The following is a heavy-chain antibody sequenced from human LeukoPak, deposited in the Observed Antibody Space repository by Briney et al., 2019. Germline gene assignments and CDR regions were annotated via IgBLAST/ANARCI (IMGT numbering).Heavy chain of an antibody. D-gene: IGHD4-17*01. CDR1: GFTFSSYG. CDR3: AKDAALDYGDYVGWFDP. V-gene: IGHV3-30*02. Sequence: WGSLRLSCAASGFTFSSYGMHWVRQAPGKGLEWVAFIRYDGSNKYYADSVKGRFTISRDNSKNTLYLQMNSLRAEDTAVYYCAKDAALDYGDYVGWFDPWGQGTLVTVSS. J-gene: IGHJ5*02. CDR2: IRYDGSNK.